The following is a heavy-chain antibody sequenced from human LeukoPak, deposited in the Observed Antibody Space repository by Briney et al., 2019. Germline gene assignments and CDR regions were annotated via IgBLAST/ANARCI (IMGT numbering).Heavy chain of an antibody. D-gene: IGHD4-23*01. Sequence: QPGRSLRLSCTASGFNFGDYAMSWVRQAPGKGLEWVGFIRSKAYGGTTEYAASVKGRFTISRDDSKSIAYLQMNSLKTEDTAVYYCTREGVTHYFDYWGQGTLVTVSS. CDR3: TREGVTHYFDY. V-gene: IGHV3-49*04. CDR1: GFNFGDYA. J-gene: IGHJ4*02. CDR2: IRSKAYGGTT.